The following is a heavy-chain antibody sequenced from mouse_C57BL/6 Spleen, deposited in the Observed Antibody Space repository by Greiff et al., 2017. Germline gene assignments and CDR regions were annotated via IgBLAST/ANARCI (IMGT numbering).Heavy chain of an antibody. D-gene: IGHD1-1*01. J-gene: IGHJ3*01. V-gene: IGHV5-4*01. Sequence: EVQRVESGGGLVKPGGSLKLSCAASGFTFSNYSMSWVRQTPEKRLEWVGMMRAGGSYTYYQDNVKGRFTIFRDNATNKLYLEMSHLKSEDTAMYYCARSPDYYGSSLWYAYWGQGVLVTVS. CDR2: MRAGGSYT. CDR1: GFTFSNYS. CDR3: ARSPDYYGSSLWYAY.